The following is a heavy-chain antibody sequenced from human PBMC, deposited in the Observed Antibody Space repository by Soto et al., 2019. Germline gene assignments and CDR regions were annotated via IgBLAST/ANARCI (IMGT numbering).Heavy chain of an antibody. CDR3: ARRGGQDIVVVPAAPQRGWFDP. CDR2: INHSGST. V-gene: IGHV4-34*01. J-gene: IGHJ5*02. CDR1: GGSFSGYY. Sequence: SETLSLTCAVYGGSFSGYYWSWIRQPPGKGLEWIGEINHSGSTNYNPSLKSRVTISVDTSKNQFSLKLSSVTAADTAVYYCARRGGQDIVVVPAAPQRGWFDPWGQGTLVTVSS. D-gene: IGHD2-2*01.